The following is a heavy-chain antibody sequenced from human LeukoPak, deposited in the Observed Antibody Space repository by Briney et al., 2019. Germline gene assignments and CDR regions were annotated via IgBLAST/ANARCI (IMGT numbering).Heavy chain of an antibody. Sequence: PGGSLRLSCAASGFTFSSYAMHWVRQAPGKGPEWVAVISYDGSNKYYADSVKGRFTISRDNSKNTLYLQMDSLRAEDTAVYYCARDLGYRRFLEWLPDYWGQGTLVTVSS. D-gene: IGHD3-3*01. CDR3: ARDLGYRRFLEWLPDY. J-gene: IGHJ4*02. CDR2: ISYDGSNK. CDR1: GFTFSSYA. V-gene: IGHV3-30-3*01.